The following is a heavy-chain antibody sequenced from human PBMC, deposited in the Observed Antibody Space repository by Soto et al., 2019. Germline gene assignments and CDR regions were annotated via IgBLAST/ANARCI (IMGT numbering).Heavy chain of an antibody. D-gene: IGHD3-9*01. CDR1: GGSFTGGYS. CDR2: IYHGGGI. V-gene: IGHV4-30-2*01. CDR3: ARLTGDRDY. J-gene: IGHJ4*02. Sequence: QLQLQESGSGLVQPSQTLSLTCAVSGGSFTGGYSWTWIRQPPGKGLEWIGYIYHGGGIYYNPSLESRATMSLDRSKNQFSLKLTSVTAANTAMYFCARLTGDRDYWGQGALVTVSS.